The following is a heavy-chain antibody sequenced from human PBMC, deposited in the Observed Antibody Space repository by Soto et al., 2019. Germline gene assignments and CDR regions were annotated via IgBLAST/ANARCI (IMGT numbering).Heavy chain of an antibody. J-gene: IGHJ6*02. V-gene: IGHV5-10-1*01. CDR3: ARRPTFAAAGTDYYYGMDV. CDR2: IDPSDSYT. D-gene: IGHD6-13*01. Sequence: GESLKISCKGSGYSFTSYWISWVRQMPGKGLEWMGRIDPSDSYTNYSPSFQGHVTISADKSISTAYLQWSSLKASDTAMYYCARRPTFAAAGTDYYYGMDVWGQGTTVTVSS. CDR1: GYSFTSYW.